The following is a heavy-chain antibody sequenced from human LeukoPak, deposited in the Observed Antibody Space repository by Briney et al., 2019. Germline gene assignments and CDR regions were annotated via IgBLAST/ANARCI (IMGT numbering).Heavy chain of an antibody. CDR3: ASWDTVTTKNFDY. CDR2: ICYSGST. CDR1: GGSISSGDYY. J-gene: IGHJ4*02. D-gene: IGHD4-17*01. Sequence: SETLSLTCTVSGGSISSGDYYWSWIRQPPGKGLEWIGYICYSGSTYYNPSLKSRVTISVDTSKNQFSLKLSSVTAADTAVYYCASWDTVTTKNFDYWGQGTLVTVSS. V-gene: IGHV4-30-4*01.